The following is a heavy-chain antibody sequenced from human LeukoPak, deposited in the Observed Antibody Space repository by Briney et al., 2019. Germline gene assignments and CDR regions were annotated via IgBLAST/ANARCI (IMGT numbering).Heavy chain of an antibody. CDR2: MSSSSSYI. CDR1: GFTFSSYS. D-gene: IGHD6-19*01. J-gene: IGHJ4*02. V-gene: IGHV3-21*01. CDR3: ARDLSSLAPSFDN. Sequence: GGSLRLSCAASGFTFSSYSMNWVRQTPGKGLEWVSYMSSSSSYIYYADSVKGRFTISRDNAKNSLHLQMSSLRAEDTAVYYCARDLSSLAPSFDNWGQGTLVTVAS.